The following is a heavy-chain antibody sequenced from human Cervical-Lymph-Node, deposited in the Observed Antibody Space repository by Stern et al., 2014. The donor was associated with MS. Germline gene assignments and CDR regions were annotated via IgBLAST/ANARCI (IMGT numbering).Heavy chain of an antibody. J-gene: IGHJ4*01. V-gene: IGHV4-59*01. CDR2: IYYSGSP. CDR1: RGPITNYY. D-gene: IGHD2/OR15-2a*01. CDR3: ARDKGMFFL. Sequence: VQLEESGPGLVKPSETLSLTCTVSRGPITNYYWSRIRLPPGKGLEWIGYIYYSGSPNYNPSLKSRVTISVDTSKNQFSLKLSSVTAADTAVYYCARDKGMFFLWGQGTLVTVSS.